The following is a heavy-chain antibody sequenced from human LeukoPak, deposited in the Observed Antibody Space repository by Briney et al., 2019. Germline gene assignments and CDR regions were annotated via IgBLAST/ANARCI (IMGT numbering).Heavy chain of an antibody. CDR2: IYYSDST. CDR1: GGSINNYF. J-gene: IGHJ6*03. V-gene: IGHV4-59*01. Sequence: PSETLSLTCTVSGGSINNYFWSWIRQPPGKGLECIAYIYYSDSTNYKPSLKSRVTISVDTSKNQFSLKLSSVTAADTAVYYCARTTEGGYTYGYFYYYYMDVWGKGTTVIISS. CDR3: ARTTEGGYTYGYFYYYYMDV. D-gene: IGHD5-18*01.